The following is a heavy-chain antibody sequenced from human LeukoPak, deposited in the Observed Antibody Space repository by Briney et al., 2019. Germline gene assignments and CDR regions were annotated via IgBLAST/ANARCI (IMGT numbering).Heavy chain of an antibody. V-gene: IGHV4-59*08. CDR2: IYYSGST. D-gene: IGHD3-22*01. J-gene: IGHJ3*02. Sequence: SETLPLTCTVSGGSISSYFWSWIRQPPGKGLEWIGYIYYSGSTNYNPSLKSRVTISVDTSKNQFSLKLTSVTAADTAVYYCARSALTIIAPHRGYASDIRGQGTMVTVSS. CDR1: GGSISSYF. CDR3: ARSALTIIAPHRGYASDI.